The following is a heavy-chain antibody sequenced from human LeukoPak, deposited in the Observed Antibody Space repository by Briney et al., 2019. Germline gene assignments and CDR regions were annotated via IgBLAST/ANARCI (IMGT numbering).Heavy chain of an antibody. CDR2: IYYSGST. Sequence: PSETLSLTCTVSGGSISSSSYYWGWIRQPPGKGLEWIGSIYYSGSTYYNPSLKSRVTISVDTSKNQFSLKLSSVTAADTAVYYCARRTVVTYYYGSGSYRGWFDPWGQGTLVTVSS. CDR1: GGSISSSSYY. J-gene: IGHJ5*02. CDR3: ARRTVVTYYYGSGSYRGWFDP. V-gene: IGHV4-39*07. D-gene: IGHD3-10*01.